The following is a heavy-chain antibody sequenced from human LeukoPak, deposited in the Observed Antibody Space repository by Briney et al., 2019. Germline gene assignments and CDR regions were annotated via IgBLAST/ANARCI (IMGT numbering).Heavy chain of an antibody. D-gene: IGHD6-13*01. CDR3: ARVYSSSWLYYFDY. CDR1: GYSISSGYY. J-gene: IGHJ4*02. V-gene: IGHV4-38-2*02. CDR2: IYHSGST. Sequence: TTSETLSLTCTVSGYSISSGYYWGWIRQPPGKGLEWIGSIYHSGSTYYNPSLKSRVTISVDTSKNQFSLKLSSVTAADTAVYYCARVYSSSWLYYFDYWGQGTLVTVSS.